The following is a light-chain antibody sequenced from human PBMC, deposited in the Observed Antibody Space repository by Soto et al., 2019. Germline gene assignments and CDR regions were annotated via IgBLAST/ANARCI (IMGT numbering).Light chain of an antibody. CDR2: KAS. Sequence: IQLTQSPSTLSGSVGDRVTITCRASQTISSWLAWYQQKPGKAPKLLIYKASTLKSGVPSRFSGSGSGREFTLTISSLQPDDFATSYCQHYNSYSEAFGQGTKVDIK. V-gene: IGKV1-5*03. CDR1: QTISSW. CDR3: QHYNSYSEA. J-gene: IGKJ1*01.